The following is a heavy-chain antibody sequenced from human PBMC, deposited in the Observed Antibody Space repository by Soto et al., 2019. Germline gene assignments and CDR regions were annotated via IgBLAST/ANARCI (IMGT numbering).Heavy chain of an antibody. D-gene: IGHD6-19*01. Sequence: GSVKVCFKACGYPFTGDYMHCVRRAPGQGLEWMGWINPNSGGTNYAQKFQGRVTMTRDTSISTAYMELSRLRSDDTAVYYCARLKGIAVADDAFDIWAQGTMVTVSS. J-gene: IGHJ3*02. V-gene: IGHV1-2*02. CDR1: GYPFTGDY. CDR2: INPNSGGT. CDR3: ARLKGIAVADDAFDI.